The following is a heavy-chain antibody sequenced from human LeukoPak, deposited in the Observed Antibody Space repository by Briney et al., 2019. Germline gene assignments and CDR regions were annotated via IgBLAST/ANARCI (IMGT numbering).Heavy chain of an antibody. V-gene: IGHV4-59*01. J-gene: IGHJ4*02. D-gene: IGHD4-17*01. CDR3: ARGGYGDTFDY. CDR1: GGSISSYY. Sequence: PSETLSLTCTVSGGSISSYYWSWIRQPPGKGLEWIGYIYYSGSTNYNPSLKSRVTISADTSKNQFSLKLSSVTAADTAVYYCARGGYGDTFDYWGQGTLVTVSS. CDR2: IYYSGST.